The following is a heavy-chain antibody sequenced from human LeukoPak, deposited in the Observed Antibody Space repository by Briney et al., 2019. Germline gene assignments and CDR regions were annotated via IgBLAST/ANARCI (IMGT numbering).Heavy chain of an antibody. CDR1: GFTFGSHW. J-gene: IGHJ4*02. Sequence: GGSLRLSCAASGFTFGSHWMTWVRQAPGMGLEWEANIQPDGTAKEFVGSVKGRFSIPRDNAENSLYLQMNSLRAEDTAVYYCARWNYDSLTGYYIDYWGQGTLVAVSS. V-gene: IGHV3-7*01. CDR2: IQPDGTAK. D-gene: IGHD3-9*01. CDR3: ARWNYDSLTGYYIDY.